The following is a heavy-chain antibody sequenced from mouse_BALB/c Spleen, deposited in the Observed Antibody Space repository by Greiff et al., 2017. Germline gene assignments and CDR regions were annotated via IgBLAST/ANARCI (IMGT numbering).Heavy chain of an antibody. Sequence: VQGVESGPGLVAPSQSLSITCTVSGFSLTSYGVHWVRQPPGKGLEWLGVIWAGGSTNYNSALMSRLSISKDNSKSQVFLKMNSLQTDDTAMYYCARPGTLKGWFAYWGQGTLVTVSA. J-gene: IGHJ3*01. CDR1: GFSLTSYG. CDR3: ARPGTLKGWFAY. D-gene: IGHD4-1*01. V-gene: IGHV2-9*02. CDR2: IWAGGST.